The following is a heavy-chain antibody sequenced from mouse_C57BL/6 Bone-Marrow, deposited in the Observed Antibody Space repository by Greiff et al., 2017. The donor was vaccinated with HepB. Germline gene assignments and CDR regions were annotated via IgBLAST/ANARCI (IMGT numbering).Heavy chain of an antibody. V-gene: IGHV1-50*01. D-gene: IGHD1-1*01. CDR3: ASPTVVATPYWYFDV. CDR2: IDPSDSYT. CDR1: GYTFTSYW. J-gene: IGHJ1*03. Sequence: QVQLQQPGAELVKPGASVKLSCKASGYTFTSYWMQWVKQRPGQGLEWFGEIDPSDSYTNYNQKFKGKATLTVDTSSSAAYMQLSSLTSEDSAVYYCASPTVVATPYWYFDVWGTGTTVTVSS.